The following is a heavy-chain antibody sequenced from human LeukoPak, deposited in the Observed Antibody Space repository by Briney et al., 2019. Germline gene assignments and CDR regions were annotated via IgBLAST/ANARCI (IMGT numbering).Heavy chain of an antibody. CDR1: GDSFTNYY. D-gene: IGHD3-16*01. CDR3: ARGDYYYMDV. J-gene: IGHJ6*03. V-gene: IGHV4-59*01. Sequence: SETLSLTCSISGDSFTNYYWSWIRQPPGKGLEWIGYIYYSGSTNYNPSLRSRVTISLNTSNKKVSLNLSSVTAADTAMYYCARGDYYYMDVWDKGTTVIVSS. CDR2: IYYSGST.